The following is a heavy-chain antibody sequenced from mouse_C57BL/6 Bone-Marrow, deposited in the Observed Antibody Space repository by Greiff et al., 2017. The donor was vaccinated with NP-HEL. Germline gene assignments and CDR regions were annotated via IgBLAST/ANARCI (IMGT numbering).Heavy chain of an antibody. J-gene: IGHJ4*01. CDR1: GYSFTDYN. Sequence: VQLQQSGPELVKPGASVKISCKASGYSFTDYNMNWVKQSNGKSLEWIGVINPNYGTTSYNQKFKGKATLTVDQSSSTAYMQLNSLTSEDSAVYYCAREFITTVVAPYYYAMDYWGQGTSVTVSS. D-gene: IGHD1-1*01. V-gene: IGHV1-39*01. CDR2: INPNYGTT. CDR3: AREFITTVVAPYYYAMDY.